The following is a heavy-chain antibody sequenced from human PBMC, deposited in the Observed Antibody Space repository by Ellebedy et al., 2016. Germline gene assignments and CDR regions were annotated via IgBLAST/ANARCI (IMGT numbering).Heavy chain of an antibody. CDR1: GYTFTSYG. Sequence: ASVKVSXXASGYTFTSYGISWVRQAPGQGLEWMGWISAYNGNTNYAQKLQGRVTMTTDTSTSTAYMELRSLRSDDTAVYYCARAYCSSTSCYTGEYYYYYYMDGWGKGTTVTVSS. V-gene: IGHV1-18*01. CDR3: ARAYCSSTSCYTGEYYYYYYMDG. CDR2: ISAYNGNT. J-gene: IGHJ6*03. D-gene: IGHD2-2*02.